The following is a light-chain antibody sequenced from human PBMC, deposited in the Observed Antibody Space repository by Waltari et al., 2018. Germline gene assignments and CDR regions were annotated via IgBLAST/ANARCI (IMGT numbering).Light chain of an antibody. CDR1: QSIDNF. CDR2: DSS. V-gene: IGKV3-11*01. J-gene: IGKJ4*01. Sequence: EIVLTQSPATLSLSPGERATLYCRASQSIDNFLAWYQQKPGQAPRLLIYDSSNRATDIPARFSGRGSGTDFTLTISSLEPEDFAVYYCQQRSGWPPTFGGGTKVDI. CDR3: QQRSGWPPT.